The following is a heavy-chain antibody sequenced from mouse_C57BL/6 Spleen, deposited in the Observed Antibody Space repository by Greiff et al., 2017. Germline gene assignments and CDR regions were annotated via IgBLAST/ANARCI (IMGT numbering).Heavy chain of an antibody. J-gene: IGHJ4*01. V-gene: IGHV5-6*01. D-gene: IGHD2-5*01. CDR3: SRHSNYPLYYAMDY. Sequence: EVHLVESGGDLVKPGGSLKLSCAASGFTFSSYGMSWVRQTPDKRLEWVATISSGGSYTYYPDSVKGRFTISRDNAKNTLYLQMSSLKSEDTAMYYCSRHSNYPLYYAMDYWGQGTSVTVSS. CDR1: GFTFSSYG. CDR2: ISSGGSYT.